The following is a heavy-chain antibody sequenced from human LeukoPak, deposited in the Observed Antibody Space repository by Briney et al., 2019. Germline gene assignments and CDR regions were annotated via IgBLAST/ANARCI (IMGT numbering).Heavy chain of an antibody. D-gene: IGHD4-23*01. CDR1: GFTFDDYA. Sequence: SGRSLRLSCAASGFTFDDYAMHWVRQAPGKGLEWVSGISWNSGSVAYADSVKGRFTISRDNAKNSLYLQMNSLRAEDMALYYCAKGFGGFSTDLSDYWGQGTLVTVSS. CDR2: ISWNSGSV. J-gene: IGHJ4*02. V-gene: IGHV3-9*03. CDR3: AKGFGGFSTDLSDY.